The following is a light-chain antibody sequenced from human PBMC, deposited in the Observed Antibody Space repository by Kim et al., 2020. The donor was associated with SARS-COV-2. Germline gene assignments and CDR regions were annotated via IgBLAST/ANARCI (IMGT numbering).Light chain of an antibody. Sequence: ASVGDRVTITCLTSRNIGHSLSWYQQKAGQAPKLLIYDASRLERGLPSRFSGSGSGTDFTLTINSLLPEDFATYYCQQFDSYPITFGQGTRLEIK. V-gene: IGKV1-13*02. CDR1: RNIGHS. CDR3: QQFDSYPIT. CDR2: DAS. J-gene: IGKJ5*01.